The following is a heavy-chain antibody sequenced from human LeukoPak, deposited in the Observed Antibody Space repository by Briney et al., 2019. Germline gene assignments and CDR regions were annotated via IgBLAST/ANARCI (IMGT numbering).Heavy chain of an antibody. CDR1: GGSISSGGYY. V-gene: IGHV4-31*03. Sequence: SETLSLTCTVSGGSISSGGYYWSWIRQHPGKGLKWIGYIYYSGSTYYNPSLKSRVTISVDTSKNQFSLKLSSVTAADTAVYYCARDGRYYYGSGSYFEAFDIWGQGTMVTVSS. J-gene: IGHJ3*02. CDR2: IYYSGST. CDR3: ARDGRYYYGSGSYFEAFDI. D-gene: IGHD3-10*01.